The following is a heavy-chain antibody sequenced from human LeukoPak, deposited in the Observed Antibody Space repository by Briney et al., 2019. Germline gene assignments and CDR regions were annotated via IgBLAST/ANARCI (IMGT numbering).Heavy chain of an antibody. V-gene: IGHV4-39*01. D-gene: IGHD1-26*01. Sequence: PSETLPLTCTVSGDISHYWGWIRQPPGKGLECIGSIYFSGSVYYNPSLRSRVTISLDTSTKQLSLKLNSVTAADTAIYYCAKHNGGGIVSYVAPGPPDYFDHWGQGALVTVSS. CDR1: GDISHY. J-gene: IGHJ4*02. CDR3: AKHNGGGIVSYVAPGPPDYFDH. CDR2: IYFSGSV.